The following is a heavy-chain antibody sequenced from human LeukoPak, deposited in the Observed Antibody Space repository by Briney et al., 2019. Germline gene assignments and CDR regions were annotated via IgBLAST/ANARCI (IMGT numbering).Heavy chain of an antibody. CDR1: GSTVSSNY. CDR2: IYSGGST. Sequence: GGSLRLSCAASGSTVSSNYMSWVRQAPGKGLEWVSVIYSGGSTYYAESVKGRFTISRDNSKNTLYLQMNSLRAEDTAVYYCARDGGSGSYYFDYWGQGTLVTVSS. V-gene: IGHV3-53*01. D-gene: IGHD1-26*01. J-gene: IGHJ4*02. CDR3: ARDGGSGSYYFDY.